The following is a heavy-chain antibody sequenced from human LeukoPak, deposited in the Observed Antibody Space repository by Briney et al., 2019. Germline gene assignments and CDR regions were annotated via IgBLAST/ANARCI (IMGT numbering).Heavy chain of an antibody. CDR1: GFTFSNYA. J-gene: IGHJ4*02. D-gene: IGHD4-17*01. V-gene: IGHV3-23*01. Sequence: GGSLRLSCAASGFTFSNYAMSWGRQAPGEGLEWVSTNTSSGGSTYYTDSVKGRFTISRDIPKNSLYLKMNSLRAEDTAVYYCAKGADYGDFLYFDYWGQGTLVTVSS. CDR2: NTSSGGST. CDR3: AKGADYGDFLYFDY.